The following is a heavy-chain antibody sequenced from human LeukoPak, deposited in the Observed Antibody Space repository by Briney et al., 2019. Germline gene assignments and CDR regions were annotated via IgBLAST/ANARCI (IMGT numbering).Heavy chain of an antibody. Sequence: SETLSLTCAVYGGSFSGYYWSWIRQSPGKGLEWIGYICYSGSTNYNPSLKSRVTISVDTSKNQFSLKLSSVTAADTAVYYCARHFEDWGQGTLVTVSS. V-gene: IGHV4-59*08. CDR3: ARHFED. J-gene: IGHJ4*02. CDR2: ICYSGST. CDR1: GGSFSGYY.